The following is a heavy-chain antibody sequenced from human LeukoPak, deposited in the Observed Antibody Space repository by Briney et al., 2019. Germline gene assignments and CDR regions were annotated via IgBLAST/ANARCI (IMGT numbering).Heavy chain of an antibody. CDR1: GFTFDDYA. Sequence: GGSLRLFCAASGFTFDDYAMHWVRQAPGQGLEWVSGISWNSGSIGYADSVKGRFNISRDNAKNSLYLQMNSMMAVAMALYYCANAIRGYSYAYRNSGAFDIWGQGTMVTVSS. V-gene: IGHV3-9*03. D-gene: IGHD5-18*01. J-gene: IGHJ3*02. CDR3: ANAIRGYSYAYRNSGAFDI. CDR2: ISWNSGSI.